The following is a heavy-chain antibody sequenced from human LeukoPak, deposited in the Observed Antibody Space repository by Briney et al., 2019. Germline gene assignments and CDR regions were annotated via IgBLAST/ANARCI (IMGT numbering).Heavy chain of an antibody. Sequence: GSLRLSCGAFGFTFSNYWKHWVRQAPGKGVVWVSRNDNAGSITTYADSVKGRFTISRDNAENTLYLQMNSLRVEDTAVYYCVRSAFHAGSGNYYDYWGQGTLVTVSS. V-gene: IGHV3-74*03. CDR3: VRSAFHAGSGNYYDY. J-gene: IGHJ4*02. CDR1: GFTFSNYW. D-gene: IGHD3-22*01. CDR2: NDNAGSIT.